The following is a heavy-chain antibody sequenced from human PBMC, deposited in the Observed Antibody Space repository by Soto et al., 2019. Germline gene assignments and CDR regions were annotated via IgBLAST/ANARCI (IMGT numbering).Heavy chain of an antibody. D-gene: IGHD6-6*01. Sequence: ASVKVSCKASGYTFTSYDINWVRRATGQGLEWMGWMNPNSGNTGYAQKFQGRVTMTRNTSISTAYMELSSLRSEDTAVYYCARAVRIAARHYYYYYMDVWGKGTTVTVSS. CDR3: ARAVRIAARHYYYYYMDV. CDR2: MNPNSGNT. V-gene: IGHV1-8*01. CDR1: GYTFTSYD. J-gene: IGHJ6*03.